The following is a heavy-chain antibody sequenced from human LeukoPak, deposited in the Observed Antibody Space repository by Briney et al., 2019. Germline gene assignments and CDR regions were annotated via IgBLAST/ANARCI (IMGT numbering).Heavy chain of an antibody. CDR3: ARDTAAAGYTPYYYYYYMDV. CDR2: ISSSSNYI. J-gene: IGHJ6*03. Sequence: GSLRLSCAVSGFTFSTYSMNWVRQAPGKGLEWVSSISSSSNYIYYADSVRGRFTISRDNAKNSLSLQMNSLRVEDTAVYYCARDTAAAGYTPYYYYYYMDVWGKGTTVTVSS. D-gene: IGHD6-13*01. CDR1: GFTFSTYS. V-gene: IGHV3-21*01.